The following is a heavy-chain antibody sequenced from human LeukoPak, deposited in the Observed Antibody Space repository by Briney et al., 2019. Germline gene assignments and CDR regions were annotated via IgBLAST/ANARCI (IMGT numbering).Heavy chain of an antibody. CDR1: GGSVSSYY. V-gene: IGHV4-59*02. D-gene: IGHD1-26*01. CDR3: AREEALGSGSFDY. Sequence: SETLSLTCTVSGGSVSSYYWSWIRQPPGKGLEWIGYMYYSGSTSYNPSLKSRVTISVDTSKNQFSLKLSSVTAADTAVYYCAREEALGSGSFDYWGQGTLVTVSS. CDR2: MYYSGST. J-gene: IGHJ4*02.